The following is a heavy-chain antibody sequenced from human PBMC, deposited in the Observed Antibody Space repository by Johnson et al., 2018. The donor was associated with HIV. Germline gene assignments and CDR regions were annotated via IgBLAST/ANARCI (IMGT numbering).Heavy chain of an antibody. Sequence: QEKLVESGGGLVQPGGSLRLSCAASGFTFSDYYMSWIRQAPGKGLEWVSYISSSGNSMYYADSVKGRFTISRDNAKNSLYLQMNSLRAEDTALYYCARERSDGVANWGSHRAFDIWGQGTMVTVSS. V-gene: IGHV3-11*01. D-gene: IGHD7-27*01. CDR1: GFTFSDYY. CDR2: ISSSGNSM. CDR3: ARERSDGVANWGSHRAFDI. J-gene: IGHJ3*02.